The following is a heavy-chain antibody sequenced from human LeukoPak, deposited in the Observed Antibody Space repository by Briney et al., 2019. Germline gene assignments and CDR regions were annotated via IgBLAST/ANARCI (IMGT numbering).Heavy chain of an antibody. V-gene: IGHV3-64*01. J-gene: IGHJ4*02. CDR3: ARDQRFGELDY. D-gene: IGHD3-10*01. CDR1: GFTFSSYA. CDR2: ISSNGGST. Sequence: PGGSLRLSCAASGFTFSSYAMHWVRQAPGKGLEYVSAISSNGGSTYYANSVKGRFTISRDNSKNTLYLQMGSLRAEDMAVYYCARDQRFGELDYWGQGTLVTVSS.